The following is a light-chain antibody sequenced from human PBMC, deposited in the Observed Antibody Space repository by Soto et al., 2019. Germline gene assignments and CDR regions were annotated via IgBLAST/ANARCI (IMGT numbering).Light chain of an antibody. CDR3: QSYDRSLSGVV. CDR2: GNI. Sequence: QLVLTQPPSVSGAPGQRVTISCTGSSSNVGAGYDVHWYQQLPGTAPKLLIYGNINRPSGVPDRFSGSNSGTSASLAITGVQAEDEADYYCQSYDRSLSGVVFGGGTKLTVL. V-gene: IGLV1-40*01. CDR1: SSNVGAGYD. J-gene: IGLJ2*01.